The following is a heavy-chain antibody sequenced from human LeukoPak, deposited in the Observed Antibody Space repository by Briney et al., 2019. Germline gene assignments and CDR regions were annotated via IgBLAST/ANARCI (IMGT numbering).Heavy chain of an antibody. CDR3: AKSKYYDLWSGLDY. J-gene: IGHJ4*02. CDR1: GFTFSSYA. Sequence: GGSLRLSCAASGFTFSSYAMSWVRQAPGKGLEWVSAISGSGGSTYYADSVKGRFTISRDNSKNTLYLQMNSLRAEDTAVYYCAKSKYYDLWSGLDYWGQGTLVTVSS. D-gene: IGHD3-3*01. V-gene: IGHV3-23*01. CDR2: ISGSGGST.